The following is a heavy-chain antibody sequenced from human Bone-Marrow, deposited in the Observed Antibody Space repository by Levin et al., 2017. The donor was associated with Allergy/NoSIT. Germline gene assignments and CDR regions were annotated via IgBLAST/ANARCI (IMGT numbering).Heavy chain of an antibody. CDR2: IISRSNGGTI. J-gene: IGHJ4*02. D-gene: IGHD3-10*01. CDR3: TTYGSGRHSAGY. Sequence: GGSLRLSCVGSGFTFSNAWMSWVRQAPGKGLEWVGRIISRSNGGTIDYAAPVKGRFIISRDDSENTLYVQMNSLKIEDTGVYYCTTYGSGRHSAGYWGQGTLVTVSS. CDR1: GFTFSNAW. V-gene: IGHV3-15*01.